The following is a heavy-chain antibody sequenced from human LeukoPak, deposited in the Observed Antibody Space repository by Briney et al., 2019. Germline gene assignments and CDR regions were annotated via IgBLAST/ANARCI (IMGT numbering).Heavy chain of an antibody. D-gene: IGHD3-10*01. CDR3: ARTTPVRGTGTNYLMDV. CDR1: GYTFTSYG. Sequence: ASVKVSCKASGYTFTSYGISWVRQAPGQGLEWMGWISAYNGKTNYAQKLQGRVTMTTDTSTSTAYMELRSLRSDDTAVYYCARTTPVRGTGTNYLMDVWGQGTTVTVSS. V-gene: IGHV1-18*01. CDR2: ISAYNGKT. J-gene: IGHJ6*02.